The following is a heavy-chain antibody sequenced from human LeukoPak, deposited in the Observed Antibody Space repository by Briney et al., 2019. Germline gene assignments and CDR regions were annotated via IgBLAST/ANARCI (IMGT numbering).Heavy chain of an antibody. CDR1: GFTFSSYG. V-gene: IGHV3-30*02. CDR3: AKPLLSSGSMPCY. J-gene: IGHJ4*02. CDR2: IRYDGSNK. D-gene: IGHD3-10*01. Sequence: PGGSLRLSCAASGFTFSSYGMHWVRQAPGKGLEWVAFIRYDGSNKYYADSVKGRFTISRDNSKNTLYLQMNSLRAEDTAVYYCAKPLLSSGSMPCYWGQGTLVTVSP.